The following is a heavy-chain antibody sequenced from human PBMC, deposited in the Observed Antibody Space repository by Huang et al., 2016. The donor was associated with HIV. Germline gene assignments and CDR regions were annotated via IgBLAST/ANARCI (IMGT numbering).Heavy chain of an antibody. CDR2: IYSDDST. V-gene: IGHV3-53*01. J-gene: IGHJ4*02. D-gene: IGHD1-26*01. CDR1: GFTVSSNY. Sequence: EVQLVESGGGLIQPGGSLRLSCAASGFTVSSNYMSWVCQAPGKGLGWVSVIYSDDSTYFADSGKGRFTISRDNSKNTLYLQMNSLRAEDTAVYYCAAQWELRGGVDFWGQGTLVTVSS. CDR3: AAQWELRGGVDF.